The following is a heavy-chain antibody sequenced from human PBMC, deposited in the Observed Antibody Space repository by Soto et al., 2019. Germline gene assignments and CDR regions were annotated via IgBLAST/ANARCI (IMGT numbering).Heavy chain of an antibody. D-gene: IGHD5-18*01. CDR1: GGSISGSY. Sequence: ETLSLTCTVSGGSISGSYWSWIRQPPGKGLEWIGYIYYTGSTNYNPSLKSRVTISVDTSKNQFSLKLSSVTAADTAVYYCARHRDSYGSGDFDYWGQGTRVTVSS. V-gene: IGHV4-59*08. J-gene: IGHJ4*02. CDR2: IYYTGST. CDR3: ARHRDSYGSGDFDY.